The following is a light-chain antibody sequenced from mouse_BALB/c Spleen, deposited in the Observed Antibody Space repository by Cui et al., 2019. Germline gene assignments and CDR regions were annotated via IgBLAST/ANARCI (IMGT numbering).Light chain of an antibody. CDR3: HQYHRSPYT. J-gene: IGKJ2*01. V-gene: IGKV4-74*01. CDR2: STS. CDR1: SSVSSSY. Sequence: QIVLTQSQAILSASLGERVPMTCTASSSVSSSYLHWYQQKPGSSPKLWIYSTSYLASGVPALFSGSGSGTSYSLTISSMEAEDAATYYCHQYHRSPYTFGGGTKLEIK.